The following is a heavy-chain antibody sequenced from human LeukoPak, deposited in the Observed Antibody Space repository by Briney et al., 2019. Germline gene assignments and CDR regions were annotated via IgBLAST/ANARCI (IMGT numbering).Heavy chain of an antibody. CDR1: GGSISSGDYY. CDR2: IYYSGST. V-gene: IGHV4-30-4*08. D-gene: IGHD6-6*01. Sequence: SETLSLTCTVSGGSISSGDYYWSWIRQPPGKGLEWIGYIYYSGSTYYNPSLKSRVTISVDTSKNQFSLKLSSVTAADTAVYYCARDGGGGSSSSYYYYYMDVWGKGTTVTVSS. CDR3: ARDGGGGSSSSYYYYYMDV. J-gene: IGHJ6*03.